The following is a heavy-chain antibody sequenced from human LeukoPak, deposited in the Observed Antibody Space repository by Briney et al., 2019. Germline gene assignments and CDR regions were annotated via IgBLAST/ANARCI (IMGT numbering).Heavy chain of an antibody. CDR2: VYTSGST. Sequence: SETLSLTCIVSGGSISSGSHYWSWIRQPAGKGLEWIGRVYTSGSTNYNPSLKSRVTISVDTSKNQFSLKLSSVTAADTAVYYCATDKRPPDYGMDVWGQGTTVTVSS. J-gene: IGHJ6*02. CDR1: GGSISSGSHY. V-gene: IGHV4-61*02. CDR3: ATDKRPPDYGMDV.